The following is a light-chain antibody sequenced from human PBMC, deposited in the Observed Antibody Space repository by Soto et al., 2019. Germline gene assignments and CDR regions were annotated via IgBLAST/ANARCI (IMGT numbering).Light chain of an antibody. CDR1: QGIRDA. J-gene: IGKJ1*01. CDR2: AAS. V-gene: IGKV1-17*01. CDR3: LQHNSDPQT. Sequence: DIQMTQSPSSLSASVGDRVTITCRASQGIRDALGWYQQKPGKAPKRLIYAASSLQSGVPSRFSGSGSGTEFPLTISSLQPEDFATYYCLQHNSDPQTFGQGTKVEIK.